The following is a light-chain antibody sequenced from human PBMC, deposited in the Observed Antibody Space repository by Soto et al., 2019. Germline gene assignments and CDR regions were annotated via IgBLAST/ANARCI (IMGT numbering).Light chain of an antibody. V-gene: IGKV3-15*01. J-gene: IGKJ3*01. CDR3: HQYNSWPRGT. CDR1: QSVNLN. CDR2: GAS. Sequence: EIMMTQSPGTLSVSPGEGATLSCTASQSVNLNLAWYQQKPGQPPRLLLYGASTRATGIPVRFRGSGSGTDFTLTVSTLHSEDSALYYCHQYNSWPRGTFGPGTKVEIK.